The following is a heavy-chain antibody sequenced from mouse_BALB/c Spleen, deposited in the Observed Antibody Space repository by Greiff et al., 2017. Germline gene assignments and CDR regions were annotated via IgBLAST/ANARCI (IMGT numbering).Heavy chain of an antibody. CDR2: IWSGGST. V-gene: IGHV2-2*02. Sequence: VQGVESGPGLVKPSQSLYITCTVSGFSLTSYGVHWVRQSPGKGLEWLGVIWSGGSTDYNAAIITRLSISKDKSKSQVFFNMNSLQANDTAIYYCAREIVHYAWFAYWGQGTLVTVSA. D-gene: IGHD1-1*01. J-gene: IGHJ3*01. CDR1: GFSLTSYG. CDR3: AREIVHYAWFAY.